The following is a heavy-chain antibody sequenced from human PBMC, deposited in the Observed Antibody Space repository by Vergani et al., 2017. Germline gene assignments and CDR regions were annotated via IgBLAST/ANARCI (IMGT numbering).Heavy chain of an antibody. D-gene: IGHD6-19*01. CDR3: ASDTHSGQRADR. V-gene: IGHV4-59*02. J-gene: IGHJ5*02. CDR2: VSFRGDT. Sequence: QLHLQESGPGLVKPSETLSLTCTVSGASVNSYYWSWILQPPGKGLEWMGYVSFRGDTLYDPSVKGRMTISLNTSSNQFSLYLTSVTDADTAVYYCASDTHSGQRADRWGQGILVTVTS. CDR1: GASVNSYY.